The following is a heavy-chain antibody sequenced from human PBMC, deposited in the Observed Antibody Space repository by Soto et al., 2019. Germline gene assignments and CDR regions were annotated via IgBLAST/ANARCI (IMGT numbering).Heavy chain of an antibody. V-gene: IGHV3-7*01. CDR3: ARDLENSNYYDSSGYPGSFDY. D-gene: IGHD3-22*01. CDR2: IKQDGSEK. Sequence: GGSLRLSCAASGFTFSSYWMSWVRQAPGKGLEWVANIKQDGSEKYYVDSVKGRFTISRDNAKNSLYLQMNSLRAEDTAVYYCARDLENSNYYDSSGYPGSFDYWGQGTLVTVSS. J-gene: IGHJ4*02. CDR1: GFTFSSYW.